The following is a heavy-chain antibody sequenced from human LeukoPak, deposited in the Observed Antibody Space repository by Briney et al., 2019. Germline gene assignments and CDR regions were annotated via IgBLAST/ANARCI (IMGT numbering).Heavy chain of an antibody. V-gene: IGHV4-59*01. CDR3: AGDYGGNFFEY. CDR1: GGSIRTYY. J-gene: IGHJ4*02. CDR2: IYDSGGT. D-gene: IGHD4-23*01. Sequence: PSETLSLTCTVSGGSIRTYYWSWIRQPPGKGLEWIGYIYDSGGTHYNPSLKSRVTVSIDTSKSQFTLQLTSVTAADTAVYYCAGDYGGNFFEYWGQGTPVTASS.